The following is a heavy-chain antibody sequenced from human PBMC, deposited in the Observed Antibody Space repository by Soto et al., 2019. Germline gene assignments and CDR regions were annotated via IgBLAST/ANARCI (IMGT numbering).Heavy chain of an antibody. CDR1: NYSISSGYY. J-gene: IGHJ4*02. Sequence: ETLSLTCTVSNYSISSGYYWGWIRQSPGEGLEWIVSMYHSGTTYYNPSLKSRVTISIDTSKNQFSLKLTSVTSADTAVYFCARVAFGTIDYWGQGTLVTVSS. D-gene: IGHD1-1*01. V-gene: IGHV4-38-2*02. CDR3: ARVAFGTIDY. CDR2: MYHSGTT.